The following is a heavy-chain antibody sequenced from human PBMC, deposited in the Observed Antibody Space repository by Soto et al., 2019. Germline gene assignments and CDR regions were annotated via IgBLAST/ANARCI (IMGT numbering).Heavy chain of an antibody. CDR2: IYYSGGT. CDR3: ARGAYDFWRCAGGFDP. J-gene: IGHJ5*02. D-gene: IGHD3-3*01. V-gene: IGHV4-31*03. Sequence: PSETLSLTCTVSGGSISSGGYYWSWIRQHPGKGLEWIGYIYYSGGTYYNPSLKSRVTISVDTSKNQFSLKLSSVTAADTAVYYCARGAYDFWRCAGGFDPWGQGTLVTVSS. CDR1: GGSISSGGYY.